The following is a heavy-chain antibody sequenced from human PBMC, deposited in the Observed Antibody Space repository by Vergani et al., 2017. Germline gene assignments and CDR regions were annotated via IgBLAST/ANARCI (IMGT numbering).Heavy chain of an antibody. D-gene: IGHD3-10*01. CDR3: ARGRGPSSGRMDY. CDR1: GGSISSYY. Sequence: QVQLQESGPGLVKPSETLSLTCTVSGGSISSYYWSWIRQPPGKGLEWIGYIYYSGSTNYNPSLKSRVTISVDTSKNQFSMKLSSVTAADTAVYYCARGRGPSSGRMDYWDQGTLVTVSS. CDR2: IYYSGST. V-gene: IGHV4-59*01. J-gene: IGHJ4*02.